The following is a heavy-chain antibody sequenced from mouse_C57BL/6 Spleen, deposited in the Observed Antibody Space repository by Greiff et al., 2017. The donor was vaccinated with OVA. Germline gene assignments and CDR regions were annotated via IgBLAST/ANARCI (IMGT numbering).Heavy chain of an antibody. CDR2: ISSGSSTI. D-gene: IGHD1-1*01. CDR1: GFTFSDYG. J-gene: IGHJ2*01. Sequence: EVKLMESGGGLVKPGGSLKLSCAASGFTFSDYGMHWVRQAPEKGLEWVAYISSGSSTIYYAATVKGRFTISRDNAKNTLFLQMTSLRSEDTAMYYCARRDGSSSYFDYWGQGTTLTVSS. V-gene: IGHV5-17*01. CDR3: ARRDGSSSYFDY.